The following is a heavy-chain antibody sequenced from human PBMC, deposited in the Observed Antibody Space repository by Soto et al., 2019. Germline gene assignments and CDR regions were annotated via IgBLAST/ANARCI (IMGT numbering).Heavy chain of an antibody. CDR3: TSKLVSGQTGPGTFDV. CDR2: ISGSGGST. J-gene: IGHJ3*01. D-gene: IGHD2-2*01. V-gene: IGHV3-23*01. CDR1: GFTFSSYV. Sequence: EVHLLESGGGLVQPGGSLRLSCAASGFTFSSYVMSWVRQAPGMGLEWVSAISGSGGSTYYADSVKGRFTVSRDDSKNTLYLQMNSLRAEDAAVYYCTSKLVSGQTGPGTFDVWGQGTVVTVSS.